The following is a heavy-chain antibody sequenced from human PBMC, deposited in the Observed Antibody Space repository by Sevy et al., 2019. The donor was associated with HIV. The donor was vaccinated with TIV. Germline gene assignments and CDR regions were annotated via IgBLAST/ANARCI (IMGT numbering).Heavy chain of an antibody. Sequence: GSLRLSCAASGFSFSSYSVNWVRQAPGKGLEWVASIGSSNSYIYYADSVKGRFTISRDNAKNSLFLHMNTLRAEDTAVYYCARSYSSSWYILYYFEYWGQGTPVTVSS. D-gene: IGHD6-13*01. J-gene: IGHJ4*02. CDR1: GFSFSSYS. V-gene: IGHV3-21*01. CDR3: ARSYSSSWYILYYFEY. CDR2: IGSSNSYI.